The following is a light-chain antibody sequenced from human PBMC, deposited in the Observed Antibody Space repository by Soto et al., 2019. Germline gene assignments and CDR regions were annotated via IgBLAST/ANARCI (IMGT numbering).Light chain of an antibody. CDR2: GAS. J-gene: IGKJ3*01. CDR3: QQYDSWVT. V-gene: IGKV3-15*01. Sequence: EILMTQSPATLSVSPGETATLSCRASQTVSSNVAWYQQKRGQAPRLLIYGASTRATGIPARFSGSGSGTEFTLTISSLQSEDFAVYYCQQYDSWVTFGPGTTVDIK. CDR1: QTVSSN.